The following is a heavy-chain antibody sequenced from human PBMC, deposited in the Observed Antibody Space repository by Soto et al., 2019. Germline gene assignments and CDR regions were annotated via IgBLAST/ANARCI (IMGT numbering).Heavy chain of an antibody. D-gene: IGHD2-2*02. J-gene: IGHJ6*02. CDR3: AKVINRCSSTSCYTVLYYYYGMDV. V-gene: IGHV3-30*18. CDR1: GFTFSSYG. Sequence: LRLSCAASGFTFSSYGMHWVRQAPGKGLEWVAVISYDGSNKYYADSVKGRFTISRDNSKNTLYLQMNSLRAEDTAVYYCAKVINRCSSTSCYTVLYYYYGMDVWGQGTTVTVSS. CDR2: ISYDGSNK.